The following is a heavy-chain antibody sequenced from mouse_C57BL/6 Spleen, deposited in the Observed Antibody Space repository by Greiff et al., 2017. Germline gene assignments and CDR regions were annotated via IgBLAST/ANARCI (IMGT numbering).Heavy chain of an antibody. CDR1: GYTFTSYT. CDR3: ARERNGNYEDYAMDY. V-gene: IGHV1-4*01. CDR2: INPSSGYT. J-gene: IGHJ4*01. Sequence: VQLQQSGAELARPGASVKMSCTASGYTFTSYTMHWVKQRPGQGLEWIGYINPSSGYTKYNQKFKDKATLTADKSSSTAYMQLSSLTSEDSAVYYCARERNGNYEDYAMDYWGQGTSVTVSS. D-gene: IGHD2-1*01.